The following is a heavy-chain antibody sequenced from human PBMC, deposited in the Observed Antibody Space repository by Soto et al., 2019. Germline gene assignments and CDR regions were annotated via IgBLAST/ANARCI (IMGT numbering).Heavy chain of an antibody. J-gene: IGHJ6*02. D-gene: IGHD2-2*02. CDR1: GGTFSSYA. CDR2: IIPIFGTA. Sequence: GASVKVSCKASGGTFSSYAISWVRQAPGQGLEWMGGIIPIFGTANYAQKFQGRVTITADESTSTAYMELSSLRSEDTAVYYCARDCSSTSCYIRRSYGMDVWGQGTTVTVSS. V-gene: IGHV1-69*13. CDR3: ARDCSSTSCYIRRSYGMDV.